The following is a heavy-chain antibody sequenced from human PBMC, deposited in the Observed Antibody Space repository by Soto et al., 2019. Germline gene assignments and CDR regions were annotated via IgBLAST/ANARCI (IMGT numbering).Heavy chain of an antibody. Sequence: ASVKVSCKASGYTFTSYAMHWVRQAPGQRLEWMGWINAGNGNTKYSQKFQGRVTITRDTSASTAYMELSSLRSEDTAVYYCPRDADPMTTLTPFDYWGQGSLVTVSS. J-gene: IGHJ4*02. CDR1: GYTFTSYA. V-gene: IGHV1-3*01. D-gene: IGHD4-17*01. CDR3: PRDADPMTTLTPFDY. CDR2: INAGNGNT.